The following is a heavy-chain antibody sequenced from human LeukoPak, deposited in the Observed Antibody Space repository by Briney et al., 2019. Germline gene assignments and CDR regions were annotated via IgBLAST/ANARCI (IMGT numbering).Heavy chain of an antibody. CDR2: ISYDGSNK. V-gene: IGHV3-30*04. Sequence: GGSLSLPCQASGFPFSTYAWHWVGQAPGKGLEWVAVISYDGSNKYYADSVKGRFTISRDNSKNTLYLQMNSLRAEDTAVYYCASVDYGGNHDYWGQGTLVTVSS. J-gene: IGHJ4*02. CDR3: ASVDYGGNHDY. CDR1: GFPFSTYA. D-gene: IGHD4-23*01.